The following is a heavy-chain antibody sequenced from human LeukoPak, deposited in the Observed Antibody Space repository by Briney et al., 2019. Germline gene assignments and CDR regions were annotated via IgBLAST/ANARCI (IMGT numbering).Heavy chain of an antibody. D-gene: IGHD2-2*01. V-gene: IGHV3-21*01. CDR2: ISDNSNYI. J-gene: IGHJ4*02. CDR1: GFTFSSYS. CDR3: ANHFACGSTSCPPFDS. Sequence: GGSLRLSCAASGFTFSSYSMNWVRQAPGKGLEWVSSISDNSNYIYYSDSVEGRFTISRDNAKNSLYLQMNSLRVEDTAVYYCANHFACGSTSCPPFDSWGQGTLVTVSS.